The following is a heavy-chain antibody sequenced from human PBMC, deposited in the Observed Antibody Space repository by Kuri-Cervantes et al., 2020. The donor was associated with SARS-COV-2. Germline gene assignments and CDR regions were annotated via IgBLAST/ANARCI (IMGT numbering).Heavy chain of an antibody. J-gene: IGHJ4*02. V-gene: IGHV3-30-3*01. CDR1: GFTFFSYA. CDR3: ARDSRGYSYGYGHLFDY. Sequence: GGSLRLSCAASGFTFFSYAMHWVRQAPGKGLEWVAIISYDGSNKYYADSVKGRFTISRDNSKNTLYLQMNSLRDEDTAVYYCARDSRGYSYGYGHLFDYWGQGTLVTVSS. CDR2: ISYDGSNK. D-gene: IGHD5-18*01.